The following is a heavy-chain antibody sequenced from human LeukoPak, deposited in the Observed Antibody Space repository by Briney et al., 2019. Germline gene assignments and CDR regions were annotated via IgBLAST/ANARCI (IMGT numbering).Heavy chain of an antibody. J-gene: IGHJ5*02. CDR1: GFTFSSYE. CDR3: ASAPYLASYYDFWSGYYGSTKPVSWFDP. CDR2: ISSSGSTI. V-gene: IGHV3-48*03. Sequence: PGGSLRLSCAASGFTFSSYEMNWVRQAPGKGLEWVSYISSSGSTIYYADSVKGRFTISRDNAKNSLYLQMNSLRAEDTAVYYCASAPYLASYYDFWSGYYGSTKPVSWFDPWGQGTLVTVSS. D-gene: IGHD3-3*01.